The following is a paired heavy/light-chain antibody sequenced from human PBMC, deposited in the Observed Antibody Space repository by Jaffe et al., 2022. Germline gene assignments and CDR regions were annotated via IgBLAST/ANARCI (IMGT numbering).Light chain of an antibody. V-gene: IGLV3-1*01. J-gene: IGLJ1*01. Sequence: SFDLTQPPSVSVSPGQTASIPCSGDKLGDKFASWYQQKPGQSPVLVIYRDNKRPSGVPERFSGSNSGNTATLTISETQALDEADYYCQAWDSSTGVFGTGTKVTVL. CDR3: QAWDSSTGV. CDR2: RDN. CDR1: KLGDKF.
Heavy chain of an antibody. Sequence: QVQLQESGPGLVKPSGTLSLTCAVSGGSISSRNWWSWIRQPPGKGLEWIGEIYHTGSTSYSPSLKSRVTISVDKSLNHFSLKLSSVTAADTAVFYCARRLGDAFDIWGQGTMVTVSS. CDR3: ARRLGDAFDI. V-gene: IGHV4-4*02. J-gene: IGHJ3*02. CDR2: IYHTGST. CDR1: GGSISSRNW.